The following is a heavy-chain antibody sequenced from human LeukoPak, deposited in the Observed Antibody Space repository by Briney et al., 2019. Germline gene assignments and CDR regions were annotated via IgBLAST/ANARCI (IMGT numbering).Heavy chain of an antibody. CDR3: ASAGLIVVVPAAIRDYYYSGMAV. V-gene: IGHV4-34*09. CDR2: INHSGST. D-gene: IGHD2-2*01. CDR1: GGSFSGYY. Sequence: PSETLSLTCAVYGGSFSGYYWSWIRQPPGKGLEWIGEINHSGSTNYNPSLKSRVTISVATSKNQFTLQLSSVNAADTPVYYCASAGLIVVVPAAIRDYYYSGMAVWDQGTTVTVS. J-gene: IGHJ6*02.